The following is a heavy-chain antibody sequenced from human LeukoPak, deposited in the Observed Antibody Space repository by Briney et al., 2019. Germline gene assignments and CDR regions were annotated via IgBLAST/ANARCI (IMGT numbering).Heavy chain of an antibody. D-gene: IGHD5-18*01. Sequence: ASVKVSCKASGYTFTGYYMHWVRQAPGQGLEWMGWINPNSGGTNYAQKFQGRVTMTRDTSISTAYMELSRLRSDDTAVYYCARGGRIQLWSPVAYYYYYGMDVWGQGTTVTVSS. J-gene: IGHJ6*02. CDR2: INPNSGGT. CDR1: GYTFTGYY. CDR3: ARGGRIQLWSPVAYYYYYGMDV. V-gene: IGHV1-2*02.